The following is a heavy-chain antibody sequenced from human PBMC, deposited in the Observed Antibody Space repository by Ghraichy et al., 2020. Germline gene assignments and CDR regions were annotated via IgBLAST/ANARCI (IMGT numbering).Heavy chain of an antibody. CDR1: GFTFSSYS. V-gene: IGHV3-21*01. CDR3: ARDLDYYDSSGYNY. Sequence: GGSLRLSCAASGFTFSSYSMNWVRQAPGKGLEWVSSISSSSSYIYYADSVKGRFTISRDNAKNSLYLQMNSLRAEDTAVYYCARDLDYYDSSGYNYWGQGTLVTVSS. CDR2: ISSSSSYI. D-gene: IGHD3-22*01. J-gene: IGHJ4*02.